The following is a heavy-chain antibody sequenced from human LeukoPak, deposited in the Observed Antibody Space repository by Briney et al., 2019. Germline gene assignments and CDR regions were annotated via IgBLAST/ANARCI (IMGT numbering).Heavy chain of an antibody. CDR1: GYTITDYY. J-gene: IGHJ6*02. CDR3: ARDLPSLLWFGELLQSPYGLDV. V-gene: IGHV1-2*04. CDR2: IIPNTGGT. Sequence: ASVKVSCKASGYTITDYYLHWVRQAPGQGLEWMGWIIPNTGGTNYAQKFQDWVTMSSDTSISTAYMELSSLRSDDTAVYYCARDLPSLLWFGELLQSPYGLDVWGQGTTVTVSS. D-gene: IGHD3-10*01.